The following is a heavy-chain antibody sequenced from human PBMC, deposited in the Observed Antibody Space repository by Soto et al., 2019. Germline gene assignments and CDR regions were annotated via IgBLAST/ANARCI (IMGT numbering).Heavy chain of an antibody. Sequence: PSETLSLTCTVSAGSISSGDFFWHWIRQAPGKGLEWIGYIFSSGTTYYNPSLKSRLTMSLDTSQNQFSLKLNSVTAADTAVYFCARVPSPFDFYYAMDVWGQGTTVTVSS. V-gene: IGHV4-30-4*02. CDR1: AGSISSGDFF. CDR2: IFSSGTT. D-gene: IGHD3-16*01. CDR3: ARVPSPFDFYYAMDV. J-gene: IGHJ6*02.